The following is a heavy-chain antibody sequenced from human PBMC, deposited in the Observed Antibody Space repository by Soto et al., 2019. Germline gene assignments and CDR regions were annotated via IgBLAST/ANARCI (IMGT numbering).Heavy chain of an antibody. CDR3: AKDRRAGGNYGFYSDF. V-gene: IGHV3-23*01. CDR1: GFTFSSYG. J-gene: IGHJ4*02. CDR2: SSATGAGT. Sequence: GSLRLSCAASGFTFSSYGMTWVRQAPGKGLEWVSFSSATGAGTYYADSVKGRFTISRDNSKNTLYLQMTSLRADDTAVYYCAKDRRAGGNYGFYSDFWGQGALVTVSS. D-gene: IGHD1-7*01.